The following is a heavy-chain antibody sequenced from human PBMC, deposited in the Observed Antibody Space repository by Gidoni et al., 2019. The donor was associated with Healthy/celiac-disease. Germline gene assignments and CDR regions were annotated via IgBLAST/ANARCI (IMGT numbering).Heavy chain of an antibody. J-gene: IGHJ3*02. CDR3: ARPREWLDGGAFDI. V-gene: IGHV4-39*01. D-gene: IGHD6-19*01. CDR1: GGSISSSSYY. CDR2: IYYSGST. Sequence: QLQLQESGPGLVKPSETLSLTCTVSGGSISSSSYYWGWIRQPPGKGLEWIGSIYYSGSTYYNPSLKSRVTISVDTSKNQFSLKLSSVTAADTAVYYCARPREWLDGGAFDIWGQGTMVTVSS.